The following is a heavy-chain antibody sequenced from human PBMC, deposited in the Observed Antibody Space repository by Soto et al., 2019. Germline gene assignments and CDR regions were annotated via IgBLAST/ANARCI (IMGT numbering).Heavy chain of an antibody. V-gene: IGHV1-8*02. CDR3: AVTYFDYTWGHYRYS. Sequence: ASVKVSCKASGYTFTTYDIHWVRQASGQGLEWMGSMNRNSGDTAYAQKLQDRVTMTRDTSISTAHMELSSLRSEDTATYYCAVTYFDYTWGHYRYSWGQGTPVTVSS. J-gene: IGHJ5*02. CDR2: MNRNSGDT. CDR1: GYTFTTYD. D-gene: IGHD3-16*02.